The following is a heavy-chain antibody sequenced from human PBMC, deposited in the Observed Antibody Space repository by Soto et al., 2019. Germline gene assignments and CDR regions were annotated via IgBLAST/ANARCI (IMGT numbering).Heavy chain of an antibody. V-gene: IGHV3-23*01. D-gene: IGHD2-2*01. CDR2: VSGSGGIV. CDR3: AKGSVVGADYSYGMDV. J-gene: IGHJ6*02. Sequence: EVHLLESGGALVQLGGPLISPCAAVGFPFSSNGWGWVPQVPGRGRVWVSAVSGSGGIVYYEDSVRGRFPISIDNFKNTLYLQVNSLRAEDTAIYYCAKGSVVGADYSYGMDVWGQGTTVTVSS. CDR1: GFPFSSNG.